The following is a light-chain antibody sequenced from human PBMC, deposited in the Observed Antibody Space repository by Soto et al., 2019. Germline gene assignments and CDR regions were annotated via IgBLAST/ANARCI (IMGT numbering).Light chain of an antibody. J-gene: IGKJ5*01. Sequence: ESVLTQSPATLSLSPGERATLSCRASQSVSSYLAWYEQKPGQAPRLLIYDASNRATGIPARFSGSGSGTEFTLTIGGLESEDFSVYYCQQRSNWPPTITFGQVTRLETK. V-gene: IGKV3-11*01. CDR1: QSVSSY. CDR3: QQRSNWPPTIT. CDR2: DAS.